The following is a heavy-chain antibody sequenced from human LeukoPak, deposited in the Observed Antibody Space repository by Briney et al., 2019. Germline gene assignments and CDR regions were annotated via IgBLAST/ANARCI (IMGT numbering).Heavy chain of an antibody. CDR2: IYPGDSDT. CDR3: ASQGLYDSSGSTFDY. J-gene: IGHJ4*02. Sequence: GESLKISCRGSGYSFTSYWIGWVRQMPGKGLEWMGIIYPGDSDTRYSPSFQGQVTISADKSISTAYLQWSSLKASDTAMYYCASQGLYDSSGSTFDYWGQGTLVTVSS. CDR1: GYSFTSYW. V-gene: IGHV5-51*01. D-gene: IGHD3-22*01.